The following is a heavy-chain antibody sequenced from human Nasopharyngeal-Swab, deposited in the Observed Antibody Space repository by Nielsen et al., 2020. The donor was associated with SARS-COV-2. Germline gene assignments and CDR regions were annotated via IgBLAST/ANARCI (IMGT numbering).Heavy chain of an antibody. V-gene: IGHV3-11*06. Sequence: RQPAGNELVWGSFISSSSYTNYADSVKGRFTISRDNAKNSLYLQMNSLRAEDTAVYYCARRITMVQGVIAVPIYYYYGMDVWGQGTTVTVSS. D-gene: IGHD3-10*01. CDR2: ISSSSYT. CDR3: ARRITMVQGVIAVPIYYYYGMDV. J-gene: IGHJ6*02.